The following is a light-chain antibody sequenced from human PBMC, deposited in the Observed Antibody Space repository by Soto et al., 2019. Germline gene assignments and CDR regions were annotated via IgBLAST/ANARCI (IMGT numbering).Light chain of an antibody. V-gene: IGKV1-17*01. J-gene: IGKJ3*01. CDR1: QDIRND. Sequence: DIQITQSPSSLSASVGDRVTITCRGSQDIRNDLGWYQQQPGKAPKRLIYAASSLQSGVPLRFSGSGSGTEFTLTISSLQPEDFATYYCLQHDSYPFTFGPGTKVDIK. CDR2: AAS. CDR3: LQHDSYPFT.